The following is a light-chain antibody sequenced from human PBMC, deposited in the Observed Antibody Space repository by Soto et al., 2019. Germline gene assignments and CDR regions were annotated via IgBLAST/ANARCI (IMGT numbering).Light chain of an antibody. CDR2: DAS. Sequence: DIQMTQSPSTLSASVGDRVTITCRASQSLSSWLAWYQQKPGKAPKLLIYDASSLESGVPSRFSGSGSGTEFTLTINGLQPDDFATYFCQQFKSGTWTFGQGTKVDI. V-gene: IGKV1-5*01. CDR1: QSLSSW. CDR3: QQFKSGTWT. J-gene: IGKJ1*01.